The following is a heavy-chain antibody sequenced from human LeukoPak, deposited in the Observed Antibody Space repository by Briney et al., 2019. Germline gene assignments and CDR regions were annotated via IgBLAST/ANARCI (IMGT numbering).Heavy chain of an antibody. V-gene: IGHV1-69*13. J-gene: IGHJ5*02. Sequence: SVKVSCXASGDTFSGYAFSWVRQAHGQGLEWMAGIIPIFGTANYAQKFQGRVTITADESTSTSYMELSSLRSEDAAVYYCARDCSPTSCLSAAPFDPWGQGTLVTVSS. CDR1: GDTFSGYA. CDR3: ARDCSPTSCLSAAPFDP. CDR2: IIPIFGTA. D-gene: IGHD2-2*01.